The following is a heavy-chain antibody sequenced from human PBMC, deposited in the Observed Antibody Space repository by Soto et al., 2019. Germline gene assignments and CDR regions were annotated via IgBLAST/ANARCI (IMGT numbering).Heavy chain of an antibody. Sequence: PSETLSLTCTVSGGSISSYYWSWIRQPPGKGLEWIGYIYYSGSTNYNPSLKSRVTISVDTSKNQFSLKLSSVTAADTAVYYCARSVYYYDSSGYYFFDYWGPGTLVTVSS. CDR2: IYYSGST. J-gene: IGHJ4*02. CDR1: GGSISSYY. D-gene: IGHD3-22*01. V-gene: IGHV4-59*01. CDR3: ARSVYYYDSSGYYFFDY.